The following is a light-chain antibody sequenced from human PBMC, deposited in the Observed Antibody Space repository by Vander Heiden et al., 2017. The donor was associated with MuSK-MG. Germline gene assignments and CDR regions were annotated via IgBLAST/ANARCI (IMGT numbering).Light chain of an antibody. CDR2: GAS. CDR1: QNVGNS. V-gene: IGKV3-15*01. CDR3: QQYSQWPPVT. J-gene: IGKJ4*01. Sequence: EVMMTQSQVTLSVSPGESASLSCRASQNVGNSVAWYQQKPGQAPRLLIYGASTRATAIPARFSGSGSGTAFTLTINSRQSEDSAVYYCQQYSQWPPVTLGGGTKVEI.